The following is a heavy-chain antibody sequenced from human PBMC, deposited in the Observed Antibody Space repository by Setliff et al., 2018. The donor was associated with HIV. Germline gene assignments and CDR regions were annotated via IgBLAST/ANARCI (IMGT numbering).Heavy chain of an antibody. CDR2: IVPIFGTA. D-gene: IGHD2-15*01. CDR3: ARDGCDGNKCYLYNWFDP. J-gene: IGHJ5*02. CDR1: GGTFSSYA. Sequence: GASVKVSCKASGGTFSSYAITWVRQAPGQGLEWMGGIVPIFGTANYAQKFQGRVTITADESTSTAYMELSSLRSEDTAEYYCARDGCDGNKCYLYNWFDPWGQGTLVTVSS. V-gene: IGHV1-69*13.